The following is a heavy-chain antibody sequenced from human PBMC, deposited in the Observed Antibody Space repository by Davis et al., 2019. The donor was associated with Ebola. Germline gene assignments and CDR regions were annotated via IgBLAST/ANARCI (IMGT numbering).Heavy chain of an antibody. CDR2: IYYGGTT. J-gene: IGHJ4*02. D-gene: IGHD1-26*01. V-gene: IGHV4-59*01. CDR3: ARTPQYTSYGSYFDY. CDR1: GGSISGYY. Sequence: SETLSLTCSVTGGSISGYYWSWIRQPPGKGLEWIGNIYYGGTTNYNPSLKSRVTISGDTSKNQFSLNVNSVTAADTAMYYCARTPQYTSYGSYFDYWGQGALVTVSS.